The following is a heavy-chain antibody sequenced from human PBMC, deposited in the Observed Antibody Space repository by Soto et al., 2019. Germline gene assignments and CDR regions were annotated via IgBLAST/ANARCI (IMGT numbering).Heavy chain of an antibody. J-gene: IGHJ4*02. CDR2: IYPDNSDT. CDR3: VRPDSSGYYPD. V-gene: IGHV5-51*01. Sequence: GESLKISCKGSGYTFTSSWIGWVRQMPGKGLEWMGIIYPDNSDTRYSPSFQGQVTISVDKSIRTAYLQWRSLKASDTAMYYCVRPDSSGYYPDWGQGTLVSVAS. CDR1: GYTFTSSW. D-gene: IGHD3-22*01.